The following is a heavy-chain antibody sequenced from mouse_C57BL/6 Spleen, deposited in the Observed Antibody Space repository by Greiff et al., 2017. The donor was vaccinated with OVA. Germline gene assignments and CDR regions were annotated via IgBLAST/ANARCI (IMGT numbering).Heavy chain of an antibody. D-gene: IGHD2-4*01. V-gene: IGHV5-9-1*02. J-gene: IGHJ2*01. CDR3: TRVVDEYDATALGY. Sequence: EVTLVESGEGLVKPGGSLKLSCAASGFTFSSYALSWVRQTPEKRLEWVAYISSGGDYIYYADTVKGRFTISRDNARNTLYLQMSSLTSEDTAMYYWTRVVDEYDATALGYWGQGTNLTVSS. CDR1: GFTFSSYA. CDR2: ISSGGDYI.